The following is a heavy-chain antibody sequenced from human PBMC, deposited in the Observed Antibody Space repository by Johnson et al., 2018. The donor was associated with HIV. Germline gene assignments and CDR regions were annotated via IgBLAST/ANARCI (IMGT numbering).Heavy chain of an antibody. CDR3: AKDRNWGRLFDGFDI. V-gene: IGHV3-NL1*01. CDR1: GFSFSSSD. Sequence: QVQLVESGGGVVQPGRSLRLSCAASGFSFSSSDIYWVRQFTGKGLEWVSGIGSGGLTYYADSVKGRFTISRDSSKNTLYLQMNSLRPEDTAVYYCAKDRNWGRLFDGFDIWGRGTMVTVSS. D-gene: IGHD7-27*01. J-gene: IGHJ3*02. CDR2: IGSGGLT.